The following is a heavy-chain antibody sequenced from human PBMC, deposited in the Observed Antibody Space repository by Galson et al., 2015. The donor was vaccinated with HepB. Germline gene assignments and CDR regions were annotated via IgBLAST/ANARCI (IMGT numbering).Heavy chain of an antibody. V-gene: IGHV3-30*02. CDR2: IRYDGSNK. Sequence: SLRLSCAASGFTFSSYGMHWVRQAPGKGLEWVAFIRYDGSNKYYADSVKGRFTISRDNSKNTLYLQMNSLRAEDTAVYYCAKWDGYYDLQGYWGQGTLVTVSS. J-gene: IGHJ4*02. CDR3: AKWDGYYDLQGY. D-gene: IGHD3-22*01. CDR1: GFTFSSYG.